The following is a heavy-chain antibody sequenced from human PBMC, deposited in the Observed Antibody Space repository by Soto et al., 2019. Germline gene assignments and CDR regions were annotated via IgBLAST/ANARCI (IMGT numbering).Heavy chain of an antibody. CDR2: IIPILGIA. D-gene: IGHD1-26*01. V-gene: IGHV1-69*02. J-gene: IGHJ4*02. CDR1: GGTFSSYT. Sequence: QVQLVQSGAEVKKPGSSVKVSCKASGGTFSSYTISWVRQAPGQGLEWMGRIIPILGIANYAQKFQGRVTITADKSTSTAYMELSSLRSEDTAVYYCARGRMSGSYDDNWGQGTLVTVSS. CDR3: ARGRMSGSYDDN.